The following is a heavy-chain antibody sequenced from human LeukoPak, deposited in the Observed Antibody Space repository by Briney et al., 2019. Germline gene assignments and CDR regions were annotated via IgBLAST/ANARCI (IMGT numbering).Heavy chain of an antibody. Sequence: PSETLSLTCTVSGGSISSYYWSWIRQPPGKGLEWIGYIYYSGSTNYNPSLKSRVTISVDTSKNQFSLKLSSVTAADTAVCYCARDRSGYYGSGSPYYFDYWGQGTLVTVSS. CDR1: GGSISSYY. J-gene: IGHJ4*02. V-gene: IGHV4-59*01. D-gene: IGHD3-10*01. CDR3: ARDRSGYYGSGSPYYFDY. CDR2: IYYSGST.